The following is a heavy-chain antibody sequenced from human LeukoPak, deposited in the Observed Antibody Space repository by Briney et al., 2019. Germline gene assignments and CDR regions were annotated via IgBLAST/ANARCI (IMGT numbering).Heavy chain of an antibody. J-gene: IGHJ6*02. Sequence: GGSLRLSCAASGFTFSDYYMSWIRQAPGKGLEWVSYISSSGSTIYYADSVKGRFTISRDNAKNSLYLQMNSLRAEDTAVYYCATYPDCGLYYYYGMDVWGQGTTVTVSS. V-gene: IGHV3-11*01. CDR3: ATYPDCGLYYYYGMDV. CDR2: ISSSGSTI. CDR1: GFTFSDYY. D-gene: IGHD2-21*02.